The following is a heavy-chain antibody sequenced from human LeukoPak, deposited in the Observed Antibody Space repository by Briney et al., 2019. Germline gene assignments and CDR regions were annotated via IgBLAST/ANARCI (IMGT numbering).Heavy chain of an antibody. V-gene: IGHV3-30*03. CDR1: GFTVSSNY. J-gene: IGHJ4*02. CDR2: ITYDGYYK. Sequence: GGSLRLSCAASGFTVSSNYMNWVRQAPGKGLEWVALITYDGYYKYYSDSVKGRFTISSDTSKNTLSLQMNSLRAEDTAVYYCARDLSPVVRASPMGYWGQGTLVTVSS. D-gene: IGHD3-10*01. CDR3: ARDLSPVVRASPMGY.